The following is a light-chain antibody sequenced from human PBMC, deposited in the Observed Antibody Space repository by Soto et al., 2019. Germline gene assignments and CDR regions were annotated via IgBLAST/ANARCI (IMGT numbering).Light chain of an antibody. CDR1: QNIGNR. CDR2: AAS. Sequence: GDSVTITCRASQNIGNRLAWFQQKPGKPPKLLIEAASTLEIGVPSTFSGSGSGTEFSLTISSLGPEDFATYYCQQSYSTPRTFGQGTKVDIK. J-gene: IGKJ1*01. CDR3: QQSYSTPRT. V-gene: IGKV1-39*01.